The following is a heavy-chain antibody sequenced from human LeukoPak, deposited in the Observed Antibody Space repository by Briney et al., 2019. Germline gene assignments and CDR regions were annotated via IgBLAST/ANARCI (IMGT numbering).Heavy chain of an antibody. J-gene: IGHJ4*02. CDR2: ISYDGSNK. Sequence: GGSLRLSCAASGFTFSSYAMHWVRQAPGKGLEWVAVISYDGSNKYYADSVKGRFTISRDNSKNTLYLQMNSLRAEDTAVYYCARDYLTGTDYWGQGTLVTVSS. CDR1: GFTFSSYA. CDR3: ARDYLTGTDY. D-gene: IGHD1-20*01. V-gene: IGHV3-30*04.